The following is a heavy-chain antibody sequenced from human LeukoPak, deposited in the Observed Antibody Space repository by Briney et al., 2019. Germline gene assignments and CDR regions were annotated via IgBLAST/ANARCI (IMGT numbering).Heavy chain of an antibody. Sequence: SETLSLTCTVSGGSVSSNSYYWGWIRQPPGKGLDWIGSIHYSGNTYYNPSLKSRVTISVDTSKNQFSLKLSSVTAADTALYYCARDWDGSGRFDYWGQGTLVTVSS. V-gene: IGHV4-39*07. CDR3: ARDWDGSGRFDY. CDR1: GGSVSSNSYY. J-gene: IGHJ4*02. D-gene: IGHD3-10*01. CDR2: IHYSGNT.